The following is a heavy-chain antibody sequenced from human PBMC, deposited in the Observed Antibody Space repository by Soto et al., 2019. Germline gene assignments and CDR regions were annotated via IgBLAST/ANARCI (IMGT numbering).Heavy chain of an antibody. D-gene: IGHD3-10*01. CDR3: ARDRGYYGLDV. Sequence: PGGSLRLSCAASGFTVSSNYMSWVRQAPGKGLEWVSVIYSGGSTYYADSVKGRFTISRDNSKNTLYLQMNSLRAEDRAVYYCARDRGYYGLDVWGQGTTVTVSS. V-gene: IGHV3-53*01. J-gene: IGHJ6*02. CDR2: IYSGGST. CDR1: GFTVSSNY.